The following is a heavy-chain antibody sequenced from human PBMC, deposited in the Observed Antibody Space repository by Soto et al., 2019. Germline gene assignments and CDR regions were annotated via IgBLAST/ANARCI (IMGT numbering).Heavy chain of an antibody. V-gene: IGHV3-48*02. CDR2: ISSSSSTI. CDR3: ARAGGSSYFDY. J-gene: IGHJ4*02. D-gene: IGHD2-15*01. Sequence: EVQLVESGGGLVQPGGSLRLSCAASGFTFSSYSMNWVRQAPGKGLEWVSYISSSSSTIYYADSVKGRFTISRDNAKNSLYLQMNRLRDEDTAVYYCARAGGSSYFDYWGQGTLVTVSS. CDR1: GFTFSSYS.